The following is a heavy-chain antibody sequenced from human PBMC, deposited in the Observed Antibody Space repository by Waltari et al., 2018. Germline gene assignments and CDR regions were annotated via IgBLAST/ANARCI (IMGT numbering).Heavy chain of an antibody. J-gene: IGHJ4*02. Sequence: QVQLVQSGAEVKKPGASVKVSCKASGYTFTSYAMHWVRQAPGQRREWMGWINAGNGKTKYAQECQGRVTITRDTSASTAYMELSSLRSEDMAVYYCARGLGIAVAAPDYWGQGTLVTVSS. CDR2: INAGNGKT. D-gene: IGHD6-19*01. V-gene: IGHV1-3*03. CDR3: ARGLGIAVAAPDY. CDR1: GYTFTSYA.